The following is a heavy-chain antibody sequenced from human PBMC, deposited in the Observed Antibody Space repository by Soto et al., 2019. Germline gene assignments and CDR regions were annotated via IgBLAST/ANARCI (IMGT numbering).Heavy chain of an antibody. J-gene: IGHJ4*02. Sequence: PGGSLRLSCAASGFTFSSYSMNWVRQAPGKGLEWVSSISSSSSYIYYADSVKGRFTISRDNAKNSLYLQMNSLRAEDTAVYYCARDGCSSTSCYHYWGQGTLVTVSS. CDR1: GFTFSSYS. CDR2: ISSSSSYI. CDR3: ARDGCSSTSCYHY. D-gene: IGHD2-2*01. V-gene: IGHV3-21*01.